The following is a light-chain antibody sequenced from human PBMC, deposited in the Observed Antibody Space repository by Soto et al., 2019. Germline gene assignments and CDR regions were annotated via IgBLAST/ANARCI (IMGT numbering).Light chain of an antibody. V-gene: IGLV2-14*01. CDR3: SSYTSSSTYV. Sequence: QSALTQPASVSGSPGQSITISCTGTSNDVGGYDYVSWFQQHPGKAPKLMIYEVSNRPSGVSNRFSGSKSGNTASLTISGLLAEDEADYYCSSYTSSSTYVFGTGTKLTVL. CDR1: SNDVGGYDY. J-gene: IGLJ1*01. CDR2: EVS.